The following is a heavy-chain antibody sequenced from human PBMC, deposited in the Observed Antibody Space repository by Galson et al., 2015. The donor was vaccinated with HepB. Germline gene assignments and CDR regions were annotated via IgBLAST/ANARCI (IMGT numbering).Heavy chain of an antibody. D-gene: IGHD1-1*01. CDR1: GYTFTGYY. CDR2: INPNSGGT. J-gene: IGHJ6*03. V-gene: IGHV1-2*02. Sequence: SVKVSCKASGYTFTGYYLHWVRQAPGQGLEWMGWINPNSGGTNYAQKFQRRATMTRDTSISTAYMELSRLRSDDTAIYYCASSMYNWKGYHMDVWGKGTTVTVSS. CDR3: ASSMYNWKGYHMDV.